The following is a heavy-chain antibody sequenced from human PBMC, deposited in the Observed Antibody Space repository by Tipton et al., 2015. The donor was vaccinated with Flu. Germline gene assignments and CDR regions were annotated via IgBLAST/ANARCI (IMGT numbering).Heavy chain of an antibody. Sequence: TLSLTCTVSGGSISSSSYYWGWVRRPPGKGLEWIGTIYHSGTTYYNPSLKSRLTISVDTSKNQFSLKLSSVTAADTAVYYCARHTGDSVRGVIGYWGQGTLVTVSS. V-gene: IGHV4-39*01. J-gene: IGHJ4*02. CDR2: IYHSGTT. CDR3: ARHTGDSVRGVIGY. D-gene: IGHD3-10*02. CDR1: GGSISSSSYY.